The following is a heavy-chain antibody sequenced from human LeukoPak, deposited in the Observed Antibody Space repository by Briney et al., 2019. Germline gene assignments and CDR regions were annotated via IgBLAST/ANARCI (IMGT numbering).Heavy chain of an antibody. V-gene: IGHV4-59*01. Sequence: SETLSLTCTVSGGSISSYYWSWIRQPPGKGLEWIGYIYYSGSTNYNPSLKSRVTISVDTSKNQFSLKLSSVTAADTAVYYCARDIRVWSGYFIDYYYYMDVWGQGTTVTVSS. CDR3: ARDIRVWSGYFIDYYYYMDV. CDR2: IYYSGST. J-gene: IGHJ6*03. CDR1: GGSISSYY. D-gene: IGHD3-3*01.